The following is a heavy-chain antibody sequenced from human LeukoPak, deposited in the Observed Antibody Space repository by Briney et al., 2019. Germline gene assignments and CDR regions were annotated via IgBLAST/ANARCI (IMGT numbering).Heavy chain of an antibody. CDR2: IYYSGST. V-gene: IGHV4-59*01. CDR1: GGSISSYY. CDR3: ARAARIAAVLAPFDP. J-gene: IGHJ5*02. Sequence: SETLSLTCTVSGGSISSYYWSWIRRPPGKGLEWIGYIYYSGSTNYNPSLKSRVTISVDTSKNQFSLKLSSVTAADTAVYYCARAARIAAVLAPFDPWGQGTLVTVSS. D-gene: IGHD6-13*01.